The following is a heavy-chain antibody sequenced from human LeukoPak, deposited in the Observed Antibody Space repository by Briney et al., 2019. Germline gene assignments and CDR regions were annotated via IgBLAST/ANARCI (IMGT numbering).Heavy chain of an antibody. CDR1: GGTFSSYA. J-gene: IGHJ4*02. V-gene: IGHV1-69*13. D-gene: IGHD6-19*01. CDR3: ASPGIAVAGMFDY. Sequence: GASVKVSCKASGGTFSSYAISWVRQAPGQGLEWMGGIIPIFGTANYAQKFQGRVTITADESTSTAYMELSSLRSEDTAVYYCASPGIAVAGMFDYWGQGTLVTVSS. CDR2: IIPIFGTA.